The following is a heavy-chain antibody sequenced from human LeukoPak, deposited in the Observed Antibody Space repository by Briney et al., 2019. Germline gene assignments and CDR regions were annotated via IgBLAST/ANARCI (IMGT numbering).Heavy chain of an antibody. Sequence: ASVKVSCKASGGTFSSYAISWVRQAPGQGLEWMGGIIPIFGTANYAQKFQGRVTITADESTSTAYMELSSLRSEDTAVYYCARDRSAYYYDGSGYGYWGQGTLVTVSS. CDR2: IIPIFGTA. CDR3: ARDRSAYYYDGSGYGY. D-gene: IGHD3-22*01. V-gene: IGHV1-69*13. J-gene: IGHJ4*02. CDR1: GGTFSSYA.